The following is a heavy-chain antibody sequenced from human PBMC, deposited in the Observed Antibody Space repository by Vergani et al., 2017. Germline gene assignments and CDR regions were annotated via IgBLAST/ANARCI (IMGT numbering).Heavy chain of an antibody. Sequence: QVQLVQSGAEVKKPGASVKVSCKASGYTFTSYGISWVRQAPGQGLEWMGWISAYNGNTNYAQKLQGRVTMTTDKSTSTAYMERRSLRSDDTAVYYCARGGYSYGGTYYYYGMDVWGQGTTVTVSS. CDR1: GYTFTSYG. V-gene: IGHV1-18*01. CDR2: ISAYNGNT. D-gene: IGHD5-18*01. CDR3: ARGGYSYGGTYYYYGMDV. J-gene: IGHJ6*02.